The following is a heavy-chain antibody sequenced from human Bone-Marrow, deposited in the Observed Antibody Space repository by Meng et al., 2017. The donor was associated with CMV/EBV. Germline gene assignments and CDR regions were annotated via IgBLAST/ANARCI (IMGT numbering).Heavy chain of an antibody. CDR2: ISWNSGSI. D-gene: IGHD4-11*01. CDR1: GFTFDDYA. CDR3: AKDMSGQPGGPLSTVTTYPTYYYYGMDV. J-gene: IGHJ6*02. Sequence: GGSLRLSCAASGFTFDDYAMHWVRQAPGKGLEWVSGISWNSGSIGYADSVKGRFTISRDNAKNSLYLQMNSLRAEDTALYYCAKDMSGQPGGPLSTVTTYPTYYYYGMDVWGQGTTVTVSS. V-gene: IGHV3-9*01.